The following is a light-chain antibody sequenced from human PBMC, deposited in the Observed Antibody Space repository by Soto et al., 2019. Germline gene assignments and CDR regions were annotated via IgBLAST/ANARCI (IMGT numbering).Light chain of an antibody. CDR1: QSISSH. V-gene: IGKV3-11*01. Sequence: EIVLTQSPATLSLSPGERATLSCRASQSISSHLAWYQQKPGQAPRLLMYDASNRAPGIPARFSGSGSGTDFTLTISSLEPEDCAVYYCQQRPNWPLTFGGGTKVEIK. CDR2: DAS. CDR3: QQRPNWPLT. J-gene: IGKJ4*01.